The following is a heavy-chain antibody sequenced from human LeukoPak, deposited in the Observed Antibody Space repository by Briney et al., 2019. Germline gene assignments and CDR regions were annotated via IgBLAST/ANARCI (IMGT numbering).Heavy chain of an antibody. J-gene: IGHJ4*02. V-gene: IGHV3-11*04. Sequence: GGSLRLSCVASGFTLKDSYMSWIRQSPGKGLEWLSYISSSGGTMFYADSVKGRFTISRDNAKNSLHLQMNSLRAEDTAVYYCARDGGSSWYFDYWGQGTLATVSS. CDR1: GFTLKDSY. D-gene: IGHD6-13*01. CDR3: ARDGGSSWYFDY. CDR2: ISSSGGTM.